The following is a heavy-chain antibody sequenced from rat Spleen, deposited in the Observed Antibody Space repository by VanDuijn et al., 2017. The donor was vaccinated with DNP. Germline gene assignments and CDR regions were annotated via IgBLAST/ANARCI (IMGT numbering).Heavy chain of an antibody. CDR1: GFTFNTYW. CDR3: ARPHSNNYGGFAY. Sequence: EVQLVESGGDLVQPGRSLKLSCVASGFTFNTYWMTWIRQVPGKGLEWVASITSSGGSTYYPDSVKGRFTISRDNAKNTLYLQMNSLRSEDMATYYCARPHSNNYGGFAYWGQGTLVTVSS. D-gene: IGHD1-10*01. V-gene: IGHV5-31*01. CDR2: ITSSGGST. J-gene: IGHJ3*01.